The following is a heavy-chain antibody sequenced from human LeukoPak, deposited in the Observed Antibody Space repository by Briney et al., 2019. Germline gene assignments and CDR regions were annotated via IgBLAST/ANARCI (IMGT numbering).Heavy chain of an antibody. V-gene: IGHV3-30-3*01. Sequence: PGRSLRLSCAASGFTFSSYAMHWVRQAPGKGLEWVAVISYDGSNKYYADSVKGRFTISRDNSKNTLYLQMNSLRVEDTAIYYCATVRGSSGTYYIDYWGQGTLVTVSS. J-gene: IGHJ4*02. D-gene: IGHD3-10*01. CDR1: GFTFSSYA. CDR3: ATVRGSSGTYYIDY. CDR2: ISYDGSNK.